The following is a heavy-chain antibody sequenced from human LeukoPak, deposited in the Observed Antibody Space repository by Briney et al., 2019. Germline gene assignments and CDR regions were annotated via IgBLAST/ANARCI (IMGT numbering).Heavy chain of an antibody. Sequence: SGPTLVNPTQTLTLTCTFSGFSLSTSGMCVSWIRQPPVKALEWLARIDWDDDKYYSTSLKTRLTISKDTSKNQVVLTMTNIDPVDTATYYCARRYCSGGSCYSEYDYFDYWGQGTLVTVSS. CDR2: IDWDDDK. V-gene: IGHV2-70*11. J-gene: IGHJ4*02. CDR1: GFSLSTSGMC. CDR3: ARRYCSGGSCYSEYDYFDY. D-gene: IGHD2-15*01.